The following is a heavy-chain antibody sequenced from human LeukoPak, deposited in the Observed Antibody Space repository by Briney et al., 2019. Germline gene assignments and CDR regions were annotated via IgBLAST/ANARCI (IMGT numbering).Heavy chain of an antibody. D-gene: IGHD6-19*01. Sequence: GGSLRLSCAGSGFIFNNYAMHWVRQPPGKGLEWVSGISWNSGSIDYADSVKGRFTISRDNAKNSLYLQMNSLRAEDTALYYCAKDVYSSGWYYFDYWGQGTLVTVSS. J-gene: IGHJ4*02. CDR2: ISWNSGSI. CDR3: AKDVYSSGWYYFDY. CDR1: GFIFNNYA. V-gene: IGHV3-9*01.